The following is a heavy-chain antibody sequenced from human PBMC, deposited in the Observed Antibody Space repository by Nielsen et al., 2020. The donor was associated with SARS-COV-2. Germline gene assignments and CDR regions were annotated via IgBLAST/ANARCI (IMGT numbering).Heavy chain of an antibody. V-gene: IGHV3-53*01. CDR1: GFTVNRNY. J-gene: IGHJ5*02. D-gene: IGHD1-26*01. CDR3: ARDHGSSSWYQDSIVGATVSRWFDP. Sequence: GESLKISCAASGFTVNRNYMSWVRQAPGKGLEWVSLMYAGASTYYADSVKGRFTISRDNAKNSLYLQMNSLRAEDTAVYYCARDHGSSSWYQDSIVGATVSRWFDPWGQGTLVTVSS. CDR2: MYAGAST.